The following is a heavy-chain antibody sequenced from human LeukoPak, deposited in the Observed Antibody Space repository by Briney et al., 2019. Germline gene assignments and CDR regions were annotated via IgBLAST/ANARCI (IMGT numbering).Heavy chain of an antibody. V-gene: IGHV1-8*03. J-gene: IGHJ3*02. CDR3: ARRLVLRAFDI. Sequence: ASVKVSCKASGYTFTSYGISWVRQATGQGLEWMGWMNPNSGNTGYAQKFQGRVTITRNTSISTAYMELSSLRSEDTAVYYCARRLVLRAFDIWGQGTMVTVSS. CDR2: MNPNSGNT. CDR1: GYTFTSYG. D-gene: IGHD3-9*01.